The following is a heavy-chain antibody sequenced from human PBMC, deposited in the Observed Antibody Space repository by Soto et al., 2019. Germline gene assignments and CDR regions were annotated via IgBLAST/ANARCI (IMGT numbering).Heavy chain of an antibody. CDR2: INSNSGGT. J-gene: IGHJ4*02. CDR1: GYTFTDHY. V-gene: IGHV1-2*04. Sequence: QEQLVQSGAEVKKPGASVKVSCKASGYTFTDHYIHWVRQAPGQGLEWMGGINSNSGGTNSAQKFKGWLTMTRDTSISTAYMELTRLRSDDTAMYYCARDSPSLAYCGGDCYSIDYWGQGTLVTVSS. CDR3: ARDSPSLAYCGGDCYSIDY. D-gene: IGHD2-21*02.